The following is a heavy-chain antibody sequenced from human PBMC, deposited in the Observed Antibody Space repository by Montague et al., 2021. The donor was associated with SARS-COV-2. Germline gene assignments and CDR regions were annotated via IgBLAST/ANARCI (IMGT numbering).Heavy chain of an antibody. CDR2: IDWDDDK. Sequence: VKPTQTLTLTCTFSGFSLSTSGMCVSWIRQPPGKALEWLALIDWDDDKYYSTSLKTRLTISKDTSKNQVVLTMTNMDPVDTATYYCARVTTVVTLGYYYYYGMDVWGQGTTVTVSS. J-gene: IGHJ6*02. CDR3: ARVTTVVTLGYYYYYGMDV. D-gene: IGHD4-23*01. V-gene: IGHV2-70*01. CDR1: GFSLSTSGMC.